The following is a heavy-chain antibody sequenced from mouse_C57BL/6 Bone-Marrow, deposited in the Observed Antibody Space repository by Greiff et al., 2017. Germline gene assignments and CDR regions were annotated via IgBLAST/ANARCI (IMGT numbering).Heavy chain of an antibody. J-gene: IGHJ4*01. CDR1: GYTFTSYW. CDR2: INPSNGGT. D-gene: IGHD1-1*01. CDR3: ARTPHYYVSLYYAMDY. Sequence: QVQLQQPGTELVKPGASVKLSCKASGYTFTSYWMHWVKQRPGQGLEWIGNINPSNGGTNYNEKFKSKATLTVDKSSSTAYMQLSSLTSEDSAVYYCARTPHYYVSLYYAMDYWGQGTSVTVSS. V-gene: IGHV1-53*01.